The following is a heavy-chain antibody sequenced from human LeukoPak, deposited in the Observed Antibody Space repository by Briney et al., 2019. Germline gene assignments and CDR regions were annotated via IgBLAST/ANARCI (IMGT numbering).Heavy chain of an antibody. V-gene: IGHV3-33*06. CDR3: AKEIVYSSSWYAGDDH. Sequence: PGRSLRLSCAASGFTFSSYGMHWVRQAPGKGLEWVAVIWYDGSNKYYADSVKGRFTISRDNSKNTLYLQMNSLRAEDTAVYYCAKEIVYSSSWYAGDDHWGQGTLVTVSS. CDR2: IWYDGSNK. J-gene: IGHJ4*02. CDR1: GFTFSSYG. D-gene: IGHD6-13*01.